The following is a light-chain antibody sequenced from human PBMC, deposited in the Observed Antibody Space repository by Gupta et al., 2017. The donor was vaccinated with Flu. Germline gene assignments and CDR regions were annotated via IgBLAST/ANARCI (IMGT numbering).Light chain of an antibody. J-gene: IGLJ1*01. V-gene: IGLV1-40*01. CDR3: QSYDTSLNVYV. CDR1: SSDIGAGYG. Sequence: QSVLTQPPSVSGAPGQRVTISCTGASSDIGAGYGVHWYQQLPGTAPKLLIYENKYRPSGVPDRFSGSKSGTSASLAITGLQAEDEADYYCQSYDTSLNVYVFGTGTKVIVL. CDR2: ENK.